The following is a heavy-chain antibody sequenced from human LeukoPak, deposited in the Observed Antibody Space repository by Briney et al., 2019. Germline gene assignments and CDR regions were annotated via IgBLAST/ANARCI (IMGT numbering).Heavy chain of an antibody. D-gene: IGHD5-18*01. Sequence: PGGSLRLSCAASGFTFSSYSMNWVRQAPGKGLEWVSYISSSSSTIYYADSVKGRFTISRDNAKNSLYLQMNSLRAEDTAVYYCARTGPRGYSYERRFDPWGQGTLVTVSS. V-gene: IGHV3-48*01. CDR3: ARTGPRGYSYERRFDP. CDR2: ISSSSSTI. J-gene: IGHJ5*02. CDR1: GFTFSSYS.